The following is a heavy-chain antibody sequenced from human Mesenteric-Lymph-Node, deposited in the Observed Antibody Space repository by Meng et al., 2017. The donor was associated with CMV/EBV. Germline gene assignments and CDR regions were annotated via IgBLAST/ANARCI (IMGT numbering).Heavy chain of an antibody. CDR3: ARRTRFLEWSTIYGMDV. Sequence: GESLKISCAASGFSLSRYGMHWVRQAPGKGLEWVAFIRYDGANKYHADSVKGRFTISRDNARNSRYLQMNSLRAEDTALYYCARRTRFLEWSTIYGMDVWGQGTTVTVSS. V-gene: IGHV3-30*02. CDR2: IRYDGANK. D-gene: IGHD3-3*01. CDR1: GFSLSRYG. J-gene: IGHJ6*02.